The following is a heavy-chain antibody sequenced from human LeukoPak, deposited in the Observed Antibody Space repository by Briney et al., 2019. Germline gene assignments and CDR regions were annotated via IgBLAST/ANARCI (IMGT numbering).Heavy chain of an antibody. CDR3: ARDRCSGGNCAFDS. Sequence: ASVKVSCKTSGYSFTTYSINWVRQAPGQGLEWMGRVSTYNGNTKSAQKFQGRVPMTTDTSTSTVYMELASLSSDDTASYYCARDRCSGGNCAFDSWGQGTLVTVSS. CDR1: GYSFTTYS. CDR2: VSTYNGNT. D-gene: IGHD2-15*01. J-gene: IGHJ4*02. V-gene: IGHV1-18*01.